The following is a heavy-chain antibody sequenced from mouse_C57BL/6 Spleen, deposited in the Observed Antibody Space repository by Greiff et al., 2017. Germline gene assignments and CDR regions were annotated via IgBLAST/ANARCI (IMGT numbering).Heavy chain of an antibody. CDR1: GFTFSSYG. CDR3: ARLTTVVGYFDV. Sequence: EVKLMESGGDLVKPGGSLKLSCAASGFTFSSYGMSWVRQTPDKRLEWVATISSGGSYTYYPDRVKGRFTISRDNAKNTLYLQMSSLKSEDTAMYYCARLTTVVGYFDVWGTGTTVTVSS. V-gene: IGHV5-6*01. J-gene: IGHJ1*03. D-gene: IGHD1-1*01. CDR2: ISSGGSYT.